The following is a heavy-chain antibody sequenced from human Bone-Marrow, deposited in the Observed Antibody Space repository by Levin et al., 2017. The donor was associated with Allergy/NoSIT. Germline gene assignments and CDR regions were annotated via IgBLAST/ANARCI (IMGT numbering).Heavy chain of an antibody. CDR1: GGSISSGGYY. V-gene: IGHV4-31*03. Sequence: SQTLSLTCTVSGGSISSGGYYWTWIRQHPGKGLEWIGYISYSGTTDYIPSLKSRLTISLDTSKSQFSLKLTSVTAADTAVYYCARLTMIRGIEWGQGTLVTVSS. D-gene: IGHD3-10*01. CDR2: ISYSGTT. CDR3: ARLTMIRGIE. J-gene: IGHJ4*02.